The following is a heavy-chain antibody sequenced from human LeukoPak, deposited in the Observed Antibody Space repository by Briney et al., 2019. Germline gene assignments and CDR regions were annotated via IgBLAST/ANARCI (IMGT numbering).Heavy chain of an antibody. CDR2: INPNSGGT. J-gene: IGHJ4*02. V-gene: IGHV1-2*04. D-gene: IGHD4-17*01. Sequence: ASVKVSCKASGYTFTGYYMHWVRQAPGQGLEWLGWINPNSGGTNYAQKFQGWVTMTRDTSISTAYMELSSLRSEDTAVYYCARVEDYGGSDYWGQGTLVTVSS. CDR3: ARVEDYGGSDY. CDR1: GYTFTGYY.